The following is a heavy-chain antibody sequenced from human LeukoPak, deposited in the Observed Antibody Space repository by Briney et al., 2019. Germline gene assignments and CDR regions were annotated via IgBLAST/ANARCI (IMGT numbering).Heavy chain of an antibody. CDR1: GGSFSGYY. J-gene: IGHJ6*03. D-gene: IGHD5-12*01. Sequence: PSETLSLTCAVYGGSFSGYYWSWIRQPPGKGLEWIGEINHSGSTNYNPSLKSRVTISVDTSKNQFSLKLSSVTAADTAVYYCARGRLTTIGNYYYYMDVWGKGTTVTVSS. CDR2: INHSGST. CDR3: ARGRLTTIGNYYYYMDV. V-gene: IGHV4-34*01.